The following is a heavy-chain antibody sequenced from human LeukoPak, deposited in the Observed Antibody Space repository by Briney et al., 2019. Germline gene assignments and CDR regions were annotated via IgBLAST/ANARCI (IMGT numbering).Heavy chain of an antibody. CDR1: GFTFSSHW. D-gene: IGHD3-10*01. Sequence: PGGSLRLSCAASGFTFSSHWMTWVRQAPGKGLEWVANIKCDGSDKYYVDSVKGRFTISRDNAKNSLYLQMNSLRAEDAAVYYCVRWGSGNYYRYFDYWGQGTQVTVSS. CDR2: IKCDGSDK. CDR3: VRWGSGNYYRYFDY. V-gene: IGHV3-7*01. J-gene: IGHJ4*02.